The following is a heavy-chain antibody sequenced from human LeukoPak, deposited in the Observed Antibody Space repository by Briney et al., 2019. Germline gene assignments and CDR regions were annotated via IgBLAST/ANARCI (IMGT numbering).Heavy chain of an antibody. J-gene: IGHJ4*02. CDR1: GYTLTSYA. CDR3: ARDYGSGSLYY. Sequence: GAVRVSCMASGYTLTSYAMHWVRQGPGQRLEWTGWINAGKGNTKYSQKFQGRVTITRDTSASTAYMELSSLRSEDTAVYYCARDYGSGSLYYWGQGTLVTVSS. D-gene: IGHD3-10*01. V-gene: IGHV1-3*01. CDR2: INAGKGNT.